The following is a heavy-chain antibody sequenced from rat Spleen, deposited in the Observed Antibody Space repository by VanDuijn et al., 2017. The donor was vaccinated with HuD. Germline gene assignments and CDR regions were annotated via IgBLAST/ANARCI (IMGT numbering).Heavy chain of an antibody. J-gene: IGHJ2*01. Sequence: VQLQESGPGLVKPSQSLSLTCSVAAYSITSSYRWSWIRQFPGNKLEWMGYINSAGSSNYNPSLKSRISVTRDTSKNQFFLQVNSVTTEDTATYYCARHGWNYGGSYYFDYWGQGVMVTVSS. V-gene: IGHV3-3*01. CDR2: INSAGSS. CDR3: ARHGWNYGGSYYFDY. CDR1: AYSITSSYR. D-gene: IGHD1-11*01.